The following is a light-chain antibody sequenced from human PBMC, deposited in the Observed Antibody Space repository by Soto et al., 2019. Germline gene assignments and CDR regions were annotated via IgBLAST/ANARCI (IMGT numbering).Light chain of an antibody. J-gene: IGKJ1*01. V-gene: IGKV1-5*03. CDR3: QQYNSYSWT. CDR1: QSMTSW. Sequence: DIQMTQSPSTLSASVGDRVTITCRASQSMTSWLAWYQQKPGKAPKLLIYRASSFESGVPSKFRGSGSGTEFTLTISSLQPDDFATYYCQQYNSYSWTFGQGTKVEIK. CDR2: RAS.